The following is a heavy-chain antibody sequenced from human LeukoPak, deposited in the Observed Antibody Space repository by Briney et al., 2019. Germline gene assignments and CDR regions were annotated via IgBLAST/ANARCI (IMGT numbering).Heavy chain of an antibody. D-gene: IGHD3-10*01. J-gene: IGHJ3*02. Sequence: SETLSLTCTVSGGSISSYYWSWIRQPPGKGLEWIGYIYYSGGTNYNPSLKSRVTISVDTSKNQFSLKLSSVTAADTAVYYCARGRLWFGEFGPFDIWGQGTMVTVSS. CDR2: IYYSGGT. CDR3: ARGRLWFGEFGPFDI. CDR1: GGSISSYY. V-gene: IGHV4-59*08.